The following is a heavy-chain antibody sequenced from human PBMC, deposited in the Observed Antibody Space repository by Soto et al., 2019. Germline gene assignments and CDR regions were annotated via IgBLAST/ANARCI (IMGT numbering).Heavy chain of an antibody. CDR2: IVVGTGST. Sequence: SVKVSCKASGITFRRPTVQWMRQARGQRLEWIGRIVVGTGSTTYAQIDQERIAITRDMSTNTAYMELSGLRPEHTAIYYCAAHAHRAAFWSSYPYYFYSIEVWGQGIPAT. CDR3: AAHAHRAAFWSSYPYYFYSIEV. D-gene: IGHD3-3*01. CDR1: GITFRRPT. V-gene: IGHV1-58*01. J-gene: IGHJ6*02.